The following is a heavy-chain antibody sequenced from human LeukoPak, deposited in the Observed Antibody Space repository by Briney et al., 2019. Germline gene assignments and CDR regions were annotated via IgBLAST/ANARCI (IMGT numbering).Heavy chain of an antibody. J-gene: IGHJ5*02. D-gene: IGHD2-2*01. V-gene: IGHV1-2*06. CDR2: INPNSGGT. CDR3: ARGLYCSSTSCYYWFDP. CDR1: GYTFTGYY. Sequence: GASVKVSCKASGYTFTGYYMHWVRQAPGQGLEWMGRINPNSGGTNYAQKSQGRVTMTRDTSISTAYMELSRLRSDDTAVYYCARGLYCSSTSCYYWFDPWGQGTLVTVSS.